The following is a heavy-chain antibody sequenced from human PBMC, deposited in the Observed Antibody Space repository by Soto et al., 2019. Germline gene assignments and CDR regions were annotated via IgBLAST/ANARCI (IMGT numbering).Heavy chain of an antibody. CDR3: ARLPADSSGWFDYFDY. CDR1: GGSFSGYY. CDR2: INHSGST. Sequence: SETLSLTCAVYGGSFSGYYWSWIRQPPGKGLEWIGEINHSGSTNYNPSLKSRVTISVDTSKNQFSLKLSSVTAADTAVYYCARLPADSSGWFDYFDYWGQGTLVTSPQ. D-gene: IGHD6-19*01. V-gene: IGHV4-34*01. J-gene: IGHJ4*02.